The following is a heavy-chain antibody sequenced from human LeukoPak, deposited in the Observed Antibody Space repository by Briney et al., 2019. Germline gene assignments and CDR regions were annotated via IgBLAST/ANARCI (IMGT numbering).Heavy chain of an antibody. V-gene: IGHV5-51*01. CDR2: IYPGDSDT. CDR3: ARGTMVRGVLYYFDY. D-gene: IGHD3-10*01. J-gene: IGHJ4*02. CDR1: GYSFTSYW. Sequence: GESLKTSCKGSGYSFTSYWIGWVRQMPGKGLEWMGIIYPGDSDTRYSPSFQGQVTISADKSISTAYLQWSSLKASDTAMYYCARGTMVRGVLYYFDYWGQGTLVTVSS.